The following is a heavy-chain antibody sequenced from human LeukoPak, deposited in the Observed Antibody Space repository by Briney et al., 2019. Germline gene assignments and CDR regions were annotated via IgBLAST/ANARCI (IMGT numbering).Heavy chain of an antibody. D-gene: IGHD2-2*02. CDR3: ARGVVVPAAIHDAFDI. CDR1: GYTFTGYY. Sequence: ASVKVSCKASGYTFTGYYMHWVRQAPGQGLEWMGWINPNSGGTNYAQKFQGRVTMTRDTSISTAYMELSRLRSDDTAVYYCARGVVVPAAIHDAFDIWGQGTMVTVSS. V-gene: IGHV1-2*02. CDR2: INPNSGGT. J-gene: IGHJ3*02.